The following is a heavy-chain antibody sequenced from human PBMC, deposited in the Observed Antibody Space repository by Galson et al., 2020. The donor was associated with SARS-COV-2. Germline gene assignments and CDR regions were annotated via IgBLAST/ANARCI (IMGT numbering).Heavy chain of an antibody. CDR3: VKGILRSSFAH. D-gene: IGHD3-3*01. Sequence: GGSLRLSCAASDFTFSSFGMHWVRQAPGKGLEWVAFIRFDGSNKYSLESVKGRFTISRDNSKNTLYLQMNRLRPEDTAVYYCVKGILRSSFAHWGQGTLVTVSP. J-gene: IGHJ4*02. CDR2: IRFDGSNK. CDR1: DFTFSSFG. V-gene: IGHV3-30*02.